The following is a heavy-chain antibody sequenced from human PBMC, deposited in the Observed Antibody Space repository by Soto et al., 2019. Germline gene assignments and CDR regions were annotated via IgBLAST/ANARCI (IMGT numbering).Heavy chain of an antibody. Sequence: PGESLKISCKGSGYSFSTPWIGWVRQMSGKGLEWMGTIYPSDSDTRYSPSFQGQVIISADKSTSTAYLQWRSLKASDTAMYYCATRAEYYDFWSGYYGAWGQGTLVTVSS. CDR3: ATRAEYYDFWSGYYGA. CDR1: GYSFSTPW. J-gene: IGHJ5*02. D-gene: IGHD3-3*01. CDR2: IYPSDSDT. V-gene: IGHV5-51*01.